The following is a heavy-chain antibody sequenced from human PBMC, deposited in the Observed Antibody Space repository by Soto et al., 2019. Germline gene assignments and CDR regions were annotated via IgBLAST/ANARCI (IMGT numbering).Heavy chain of an antibody. CDR1: GFTFSDYG. Sequence: GGSLRLSCAASGFTFSDYGMHWVRQSPGKGLEWVAVISYDGSTKYYVGSVKGRFTISRDNSKNTLYLQMNSLRAEDTAVYYCAKVVPGESSGYPAGYWGQGTLVTVSS. CDR2: ISYDGSTK. V-gene: IGHV3-30*18. J-gene: IGHJ4*02. D-gene: IGHD3-9*01. CDR3: AKVVPGESSGYPAGY.